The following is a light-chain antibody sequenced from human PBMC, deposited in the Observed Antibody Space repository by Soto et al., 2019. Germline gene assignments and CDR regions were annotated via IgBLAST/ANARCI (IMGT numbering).Light chain of an antibody. CDR3: AAWDDSLNGPV. CDR2: SNN. J-gene: IGLJ2*01. V-gene: IGLV1-44*01. Sequence: QSVLTQPPSASGTPGQRVTISCYGSSSNIGSNTVSWYQQLPGTAPRLLIYSNNQRPSGVPDRFSGSRSGTSASLAISGLQSEDEADYYSAAWDDSLNGPVFGGGTKLTVL. CDR1: SSNIGSNT.